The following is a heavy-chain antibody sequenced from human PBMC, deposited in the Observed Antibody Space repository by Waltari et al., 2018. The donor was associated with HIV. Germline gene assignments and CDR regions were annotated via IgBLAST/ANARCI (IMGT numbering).Heavy chain of an antibody. CDR3: ARRRMESYGMDV. Sequence: QVQLQQWGAGLLKPSETLSLTCAVYGGSFSDYRWIWIRQPPGKGLEWIGETNHSGSTNYTPALKSRVTMSLDTSKNQFSLKLSSVTAADTAVYYWARRRMESYGMDVWGQGTTVTVSS. CDR2: TNHSGST. J-gene: IGHJ6*02. CDR1: GGSFSDYR. D-gene: IGHD1-1*01. V-gene: IGHV4-34*01.